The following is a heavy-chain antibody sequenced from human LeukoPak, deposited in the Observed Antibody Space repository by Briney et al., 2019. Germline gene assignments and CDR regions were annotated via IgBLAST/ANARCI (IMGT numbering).Heavy chain of an antibody. D-gene: IGHD5-24*01. CDR2: IYYSGST. J-gene: IGHJ5*02. CDR1: GGSISSYY. V-gene: IGHV4-59*01. Sequence: PSETLSLTCTVSGGSISSYYWSWIRQPPGKGPEWIGYIYYSGSTNYNPSLKSRVTISVDTSKNQFSLKLSSVTAADTAVYYCAREETANNWFDPWGQGTLVTVSS. CDR3: AREETANNWFDP.